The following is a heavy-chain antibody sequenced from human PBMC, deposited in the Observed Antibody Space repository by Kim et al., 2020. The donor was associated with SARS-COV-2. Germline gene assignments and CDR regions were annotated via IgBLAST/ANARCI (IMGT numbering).Heavy chain of an antibody. J-gene: IGHJ4*02. D-gene: IGHD3-22*01. CDR1: GGSISSSY. Sequence: SETLSLTCTVSGGSISSSYWSWIRQPPGKGLEYIGDIDYSGSNDYNPSLKSRVTLSVDTSKNQLSLRLTSVTPADTAIYYCARGAPIIVDWGQGTLVTVSS. CDR3: ARGAPIIVD. V-gene: IGHV4-59*01. CDR2: IDYSGSN.